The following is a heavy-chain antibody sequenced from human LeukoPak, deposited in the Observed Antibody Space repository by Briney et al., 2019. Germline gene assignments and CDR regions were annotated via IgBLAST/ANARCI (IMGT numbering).Heavy chain of an antibody. CDR1: GGSFSGYY. V-gene: IGHV4-59*10. D-gene: IGHD1-1*01. CDR3: ARLKLERRPYFDY. Sequence: SETLSLTCAVYGGSFSGYYWSWIRQPAGKGLEWIGRIYTSGSTNYNPSLKSRVTMSVDTSKNQFSLKLSSVTAADTAVYYCARLKLERRPYFDYWGQGTLVTVSS. CDR2: IYTSGST. J-gene: IGHJ4*02.